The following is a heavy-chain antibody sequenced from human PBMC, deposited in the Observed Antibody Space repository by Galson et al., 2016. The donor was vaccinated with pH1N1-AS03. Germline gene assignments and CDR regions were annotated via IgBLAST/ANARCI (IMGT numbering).Heavy chain of an antibody. CDR3: ARRTHGNEGLDS. CDR1: GFSLSAGGVH. Sequence: PALVKPTQTLTLTCTVSGFSLSAGGVHVAWIRQSPGKALEWLALIYWDGDERYNSSLRSRISISRDTSKNHVVLTMTSVGPMDTGTYYCARRTHGNEGLDSWGQGTLVSVSS. D-gene: IGHD4-23*01. CDR2: IYWDGDE. V-gene: IGHV2-5*02. J-gene: IGHJ4*02.